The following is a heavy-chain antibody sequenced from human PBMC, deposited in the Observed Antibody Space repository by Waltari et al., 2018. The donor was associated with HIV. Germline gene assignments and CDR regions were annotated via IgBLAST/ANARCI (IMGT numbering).Heavy chain of an antibody. CDR3: ARGGYCSGGSCYFRFDY. D-gene: IGHD2-15*01. V-gene: IGHV1-69*12. J-gene: IGHJ4*02. CDR2: IIPIFGTA. CDR1: GGTFSSYA. Sequence: QVQLVQSGAEVKKPGSPVKVSCKASGGTFSSYAISWVRQAPGQGLEWMGGIIPIFGTANYAQKFRGRVTITADESTSTAYMELSSLRSEDTAVYYCARGGYCSGGSCYFRFDYWGQGTLVTVSP.